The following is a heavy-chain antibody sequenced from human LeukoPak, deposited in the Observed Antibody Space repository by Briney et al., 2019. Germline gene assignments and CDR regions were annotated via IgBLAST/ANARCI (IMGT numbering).Heavy chain of an antibody. J-gene: IGHJ4*02. CDR3: ARGRAAGTFWLDY. Sequence: RWASVKVSCKASGYTFTGYYMHWVRQAPGQGLEWMGWINPNSGGTNYAQKFQGRVTMTRDTSISTAYMELSRLRSDDTAVYYCARGRAAGTFWLDYWGQGTLVTVSS. D-gene: IGHD6-13*01. CDR2: INPNSGGT. CDR1: GYTFTGYY. V-gene: IGHV1-2*02.